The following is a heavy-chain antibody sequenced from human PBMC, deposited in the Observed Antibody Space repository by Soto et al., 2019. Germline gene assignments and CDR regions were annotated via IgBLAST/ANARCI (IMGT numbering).Heavy chain of an antibody. Sequence: EVQLLESGGGLVQPGGSLRLSCAASGFTFSIYAMTWVRQAPGKGLEWVSAILGSGGSTYYADSVKGRFTISRDNSKNTLYLQMNSLRAGDTAVYYCAKDRDPYGDYRYFFDYWGQGTLVTVSS. V-gene: IGHV3-23*01. CDR1: GFTFSIYA. D-gene: IGHD4-17*01. CDR2: ILGSGGST. CDR3: AKDRDPYGDYRYFFDY. J-gene: IGHJ4*02.